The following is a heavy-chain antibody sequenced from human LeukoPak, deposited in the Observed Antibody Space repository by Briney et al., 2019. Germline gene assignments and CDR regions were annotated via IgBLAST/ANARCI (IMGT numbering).Heavy chain of an antibody. CDR2: ISYSGST. D-gene: IGHD3-10*01. CDR1: GGSISTYY. V-gene: IGHV4-59*08. Sequence: PSETLSLTCTVSGGSISTYYWTWIRQPPGKGLEWIGSISYSGSTNNSPSLEGRVTISVDTSKNQFSLQLSSVTAADTAVYFCARQESSYGSGSYFDYWGQGFLVTVSS. CDR3: ARQESSYGSGSYFDY. J-gene: IGHJ4*02.